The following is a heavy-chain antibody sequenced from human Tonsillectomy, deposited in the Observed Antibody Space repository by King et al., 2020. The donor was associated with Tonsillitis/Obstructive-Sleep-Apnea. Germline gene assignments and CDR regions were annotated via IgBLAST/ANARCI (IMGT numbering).Heavy chain of an antibody. CDR2: IFYSGST. CDR1: GGSISSYY. D-gene: IGHD2-2*01. J-gene: IGHJ6*03. V-gene: IGHV4-59*01. Sequence: MQLQESGPGLVKPSETLSLTCTVSGGSISSYYWSWIRQPPGKGLERIGYIFYSGSTNYNPSLKSRVTISVDTSKNQFSLKLSSVTAADTAVYYCARDHCSSTSCYGNYYYMDVWGKGTTVTVSS. CDR3: ARDHCSSTSCYGNYYYMDV.